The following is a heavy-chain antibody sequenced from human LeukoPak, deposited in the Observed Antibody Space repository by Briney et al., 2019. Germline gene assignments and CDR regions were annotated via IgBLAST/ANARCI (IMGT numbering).Heavy chain of an antibody. D-gene: IGHD7-27*01. CDR1: GFTFSSYA. V-gene: IGHV3-30-3*01. CDR3: AKDLGPFTAFDY. J-gene: IGHJ4*02. CDR2: ISYDGSNK. Sequence: GGSLRLSCAASGFTFSSYAMHWVRQAPGKGLEWVAVISYDGSNKYYADSVKGRFTISRDNSKNTLYLQMNSLRAEDTAVYYCAKDLGPFTAFDYWGQGTLVTVSS.